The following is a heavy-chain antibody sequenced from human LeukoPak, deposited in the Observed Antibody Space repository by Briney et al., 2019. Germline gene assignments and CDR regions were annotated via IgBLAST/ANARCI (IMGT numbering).Heavy chain of an antibody. D-gene: IGHD3-22*01. Sequence: ASMKVSCKASGYTFTGYYMHWVRQAPGQGLEWMGWINPNSGGTNYSQKFQGRVTMTRDTSISTAYMELSRLRSDDTAVYYCASYYYDSSGFVHWGQGTLVTVSS. V-gene: IGHV1-2*02. J-gene: IGHJ4*02. CDR2: INPNSGGT. CDR1: GYTFTGYY. CDR3: ASYYYDSSGFVH.